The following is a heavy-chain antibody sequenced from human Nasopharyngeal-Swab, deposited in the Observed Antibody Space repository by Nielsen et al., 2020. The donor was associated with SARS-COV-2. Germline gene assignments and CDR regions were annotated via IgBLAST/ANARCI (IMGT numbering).Heavy chain of an antibody. CDR1: GFSITYRF. J-gene: IGHJ6*02. Sequence: SVKVSCKASGFSITYRFLHWMRQAPGQALEWMGWITPFNGNAKYAQKFQGRVCITRDGSRTTASLELSSLRPDDTAMYFCASGQCINGVCNPTDGLDVWGQGTSVTVS. CDR2: ITPFNGNA. V-gene: IGHV1-45*02. CDR3: ASGQCINGVCNPTDGLDV. D-gene: IGHD2-8*01.